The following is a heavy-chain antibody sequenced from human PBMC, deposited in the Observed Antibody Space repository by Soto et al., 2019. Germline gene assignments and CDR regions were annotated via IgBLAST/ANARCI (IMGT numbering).Heavy chain of an antibody. CDR1: GDSVSSNTDA. V-gene: IGHV6-1*01. CDR2: TYYRSKWSS. D-gene: IGHD6-6*01. CDR3: ASGVSAQFDS. J-gene: IGHJ4*02. Sequence: QVQLQQSGPGLVKPSQTLSLTCVISGDSVSSNTDAWNWIRQSPSGGLEWLGRTYYRSKWSSDYAVSVKGRITISPDTSKNQFSLQLNSVTPEDTAVYYCASGVSAQFDSWGRGTLVTVSS.